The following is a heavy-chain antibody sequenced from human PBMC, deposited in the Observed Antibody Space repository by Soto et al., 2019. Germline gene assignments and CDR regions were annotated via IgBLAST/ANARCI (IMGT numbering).Heavy chain of an antibody. Sequence: SETLSLTCTVSGDSISSTYWSWVRQPAGGGLEWIGRIYSSGSNNYNPSLASRVTMSVDTSKNQFSLTLRSVTAADTAVYFCARGYESGYTFGHDLWGQGTLVTVSS. CDR3: ARGYESGYTFGHDL. CDR2: IYSSGSN. V-gene: IGHV4-4*07. D-gene: IGHD3-3*01. J-gene: IGHJ5*02. CDR1: GDSISSTY.